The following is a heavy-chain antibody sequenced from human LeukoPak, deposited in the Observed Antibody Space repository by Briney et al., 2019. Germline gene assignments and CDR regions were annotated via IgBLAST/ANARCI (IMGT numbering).Heavy chain of an antibody. V-gene: IGHV3-53*04. J-gene: IGHJ6*02. CDR1: GFTFSNYW. CDR3: ASSTYYDILTGYSSYYYYGMDV. D-gene: IGHD3-9*01. Sequence: GGSLRLSCAASGFTFSNYWMSWVRQAPGKGLEWVSVIYSGGSTYYADSVKGRFTISRHNSKNTLYLQMNSLRAEDTAVYYCASSTYYDILTGYSSYYYYGMDVWGQGTTVTVSS. CDR2: IYSGGST.